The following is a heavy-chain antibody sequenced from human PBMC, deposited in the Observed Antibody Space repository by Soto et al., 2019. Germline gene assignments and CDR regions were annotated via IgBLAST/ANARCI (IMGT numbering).Heavy chain of an antibody. J-gene: IGHJ6*02. CDR3: GNDYGDYGGMDV. CDR2: IIPIFGTA. CDR1: GGTFSSYA. Sequence: SVKVSCKASGGTFSSYAISWVRQAPGQGLEWMGGIIPIFGTANYAQKFQGRVTITADESTSTAYMELSSLRSEDTAVYYCGNDYGDYGGMDVWGQGTTVTVSS. D-gene: IGHD4-17*01. V-gene: IGHV1-69*13.